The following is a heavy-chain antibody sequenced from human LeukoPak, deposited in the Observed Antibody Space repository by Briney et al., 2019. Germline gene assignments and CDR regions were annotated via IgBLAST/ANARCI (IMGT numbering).Heavy chain of an antibody. Sequence: VAVIWYDGSNKYYADSVKGRFTISRDNSKNTLYLQMNSLRAEDTAVYYCARTVSYYYGMDVWGQGTTVTVSS. CDR2: IWYDGSNK. J-gene: IGHJ6*02. V-gene: IGHV3-33*01. CDR3: ARTVSYYYGMDV.